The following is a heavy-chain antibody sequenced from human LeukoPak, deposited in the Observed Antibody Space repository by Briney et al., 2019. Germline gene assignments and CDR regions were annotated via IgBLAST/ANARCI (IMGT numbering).Heavy chain of an antibody. CDR1: GFTFSSYG. CDR2: ISYDGSNK. J-gene: IGHJ4*02. V-gene: IGHV3-30*18. Sequence: PGGSLRLSCAASGFTFSSYGMHWVRQAPGKGLEWVAVISYDGSNKYYADSVKGRFTISRDNSKNTLYLQMNSLRAEDTAVYYCAKGRYCSSTSCCGGFDYWGQGTLVTVSS. D-gene: IGHD2-2*01. CDR3: AKGRYCSSTSCCGGFDY.